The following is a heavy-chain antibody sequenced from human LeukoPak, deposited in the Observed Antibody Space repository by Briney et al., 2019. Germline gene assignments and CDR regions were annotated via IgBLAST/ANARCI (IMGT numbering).Heavy chain of an antibody. J-gene: IGHJ4*02. D-gene: IGHD5-18*01. CDR1: GFTFRSHA. V-gene: IGHV3-23*01. Sequence: GGSLRLSCVGSGFTFRSHAMSWVRQAPEKGLEFVSGIYENGGTTYYADSVKGRFSISRDNAKNSLFLQMNSLRGEDTALYYCAKVDGYSYGPTDSWGQGILVTVSS. CDR3: AKVDGYSYGPTDS. CDR2: IYENGGTT.